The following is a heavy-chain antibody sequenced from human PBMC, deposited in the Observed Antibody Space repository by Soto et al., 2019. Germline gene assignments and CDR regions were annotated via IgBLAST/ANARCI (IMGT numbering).Heavy chain of an antibody. V-gene: IGHV3-23*01. D-gene: IGHD2-8*01. CDR2: ISGSGGST. CDR3: AKDSPVGVPLMRDLHD. J-gene: IGHJ1*01. Sequence: EVQLLESGGGLVQPGGSLRLSCAASGFTFSNYGMSWVRQAPGKGLEWVSVISGSGGSTYYADSVNGRFTLSRDNSKNTVYLQMNSLRAEDTAVYYCAKDSPVGVPLMRDLHDWGQGTLVTVSS. CDR1: GFTFSNYG.